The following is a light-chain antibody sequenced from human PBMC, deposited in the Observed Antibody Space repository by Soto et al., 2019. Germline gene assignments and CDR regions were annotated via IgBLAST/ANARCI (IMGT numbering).Light chain of an antibody. CDR3: QQYGISGT. CDR2: GAS. J-gene: IGKJ1*01. CDR1: QSVSNNY. Sequence: ETLLTQASSTRSLSQGVRATLSCRASQSVSNNYLAWYQQKPGQAPRLLIYGASNRATGIPDRFSDSGSGTDFTLTNSRLEPEDFAVYYCQQYGISGTFGQGTKV. V-gene: IGKV3-20*01.